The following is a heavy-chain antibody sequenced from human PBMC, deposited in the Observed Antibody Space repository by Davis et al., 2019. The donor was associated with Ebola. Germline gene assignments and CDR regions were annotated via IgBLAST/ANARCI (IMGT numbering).Heavy chain of an antibody. CDR2: ISSSSSYI. CDR1: GFTFSSYS. D-gene: IGHD3-22*01. CDR3: AREGDYYDSSGYYLNWFDP. J-gene: IGHJ5*02. Sequence: GESLKISCAASGFTFSSYSMNWVRQAPGKGLEWVSSISSSSSYIYYADSVKGRFTISRDNAKNSLYLQMNSLRAEDTAVYYCAREGDYYDSSGYYLNWFDPWGQGTLVTVSS. V-gene: IGHV3-21*01.